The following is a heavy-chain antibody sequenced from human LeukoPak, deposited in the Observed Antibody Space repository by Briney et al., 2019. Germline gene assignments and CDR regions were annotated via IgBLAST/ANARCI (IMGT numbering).Heavy chain of an antibody. J-gene: IGHJ4*02. Sequence: ASVTVSFTASGYTFTSYAMNWVRQAPGQGLEWMGWINTNTGNPTSAQGFTGRFVFSLDTSVSTAYLQISSLKAEDTAVYYCARDPYYYDSSGYYGPFDYWGQGTLVTVSS. CDR2: INTNTGNP. CDR3: ARDPYYYDSSGYYGPFDY. D-gene: IGHD3-22*01. CDR1: GYTFTSYA. V-gene: IGHV7-4-1*02.